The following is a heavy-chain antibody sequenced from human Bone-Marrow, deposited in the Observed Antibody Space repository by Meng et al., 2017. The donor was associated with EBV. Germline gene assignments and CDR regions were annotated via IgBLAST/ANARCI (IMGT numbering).Heavy chain of an antibody. CDR1: GFILNNYR. CDR2: IDYGGIST. D-gene: IGHD3-16*01. CDR3: VREEYDPRDF. J-gene: IGHJ4*02. V-gene: IGHV3-21*01. Sequence: EVKLVVCGGGLVVPGGFLTLSCAASGFILNNYRMNWVRQAPGKGLEWVSVIDYGGISTYYADSVKGRFTISRDNAKNSVSLQMNNLRAEDTAVYYCVREEYDPRDFWGQGTLVTVSS.